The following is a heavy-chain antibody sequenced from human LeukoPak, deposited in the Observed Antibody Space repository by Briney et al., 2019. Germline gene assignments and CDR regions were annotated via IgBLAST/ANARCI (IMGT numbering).Heavy chain of an antibody. CDR1: GFTFSPYG. V-gene: IGHV3-48*01. CDR2: ISRSATII. CDR3: ARDPCGADCHDEYFQY. D-gene: IGHD2-21*02. J-gene: IGHJ1*01. Sequence: GESLRLSCAASGFTFSPYGMNWVRQAPGKGLEWISYISRSATIIHYADSVKGRFTISRDDAKNSLYLQMNSLRAGDTAVYYCARDPCGADCHDEYFQYWGQGTLVTVSS.